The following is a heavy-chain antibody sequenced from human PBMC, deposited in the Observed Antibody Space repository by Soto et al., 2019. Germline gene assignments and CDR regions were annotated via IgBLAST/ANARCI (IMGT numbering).Heavy chain of an antibody. Sequence: GESLKISCKGSGYSFTSYWISWVRQMPGKGLEWMGRIDPSDSYTNYSPSFQGHVTISADKSISTAYLQWSSLKASDTATYYCARHWRYSSSSPVGYYYYGMDVWGQGTTVTVSS. J-gene: IGHJ6*02. D-gene: IGHD6-6*01. CDR1: GYSFTSYW. V-gene: IGHV5-10-1*01. CDR2: IDPSDSYT. CDR3: ARHWRYSSSSPVGYYYYGMDV.